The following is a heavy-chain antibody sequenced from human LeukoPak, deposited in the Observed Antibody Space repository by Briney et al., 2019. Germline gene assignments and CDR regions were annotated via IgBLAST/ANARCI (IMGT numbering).Heavy chain of an antibody. CDR1: GYSFTSYW. Sequence: PGESLKISCKGSGYSFTSYWIGWVRQKPGKGLECMGIIYPGDSVTRNSPSLQSQVITSVDKSISTAYLQWSSLKASDTAMYYCARSSHYYYGSGPLHAYYFDYWGQGTLVTVSS. CDR2: IYPGDSVT. V-gene: IGHV5-51*01. J-gene: IGHJ4*02. CDR3: ARSSHYYYGSGPLHAYYFDY. D-gene: IGHD3-10*01.